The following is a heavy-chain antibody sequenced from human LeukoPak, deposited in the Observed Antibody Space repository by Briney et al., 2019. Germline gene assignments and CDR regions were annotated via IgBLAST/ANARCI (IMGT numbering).Heavy chain of an antibody. CDR1: GGSISSGDYY. D-gene: IGHD3-3*01. J-gene: IGHJ3*02. CDR3: ASTYYDFRSGYYRLAFVI. CDR2: IYYSGST. V-gene: IGHV4-30-4*08. Sequence: SETLSLTCTVSGGSISSGDYYWSWIRQPPGEGLEWIGYIYYSGSTYYNPSLKSRVTISVDKSKNQFSLKLSSVTAADTAVYYCASTYYDFRSGYYRLAFVISGPGTMGT.